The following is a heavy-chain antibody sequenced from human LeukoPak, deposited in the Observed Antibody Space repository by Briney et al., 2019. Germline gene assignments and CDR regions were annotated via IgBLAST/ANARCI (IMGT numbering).Heavy chain of an antibody. CDR2: IKSKTDGGTT. CDR1: GFTFSSYW. Sequence: GGSLRLSCAASGFTFSSYWMHWVRRAPGKGLEWVGRIKSKTDGGTTDYAAPVKGRFIISRDNAKNSLYLQMNSLRAEDTAVYYCARTPTYYDFWSGYGMDVWGKGTTVTVSS. V-gene: IGHV3-15*01. D-gene: IGHD3-3*01. J-gene: IGHJ6*03. CDR3: ARTPTYYDFWSGYGMDV.